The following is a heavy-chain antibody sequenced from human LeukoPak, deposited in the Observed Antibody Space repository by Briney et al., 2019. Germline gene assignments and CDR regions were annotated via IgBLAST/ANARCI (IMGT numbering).Heavy chain of an antibody. J-gene: IGHJ4*02. Sequence: SQTLSLTCTVSGGSISSGSYYWSWIRQPAGKGLEWIGRIYTSGSTNYNPSLKSRVTISVDTSKNQFSLKLSSVTAADTAVYYCAKEGMIGGVIDYWGQGALVTVSS. CDR1: GGSISSGSYY. V-gene: IGHV4-61*02. D-gene: IGHD3-16*01. CDR2: IYTSGST. CDR3: AKEGMIGGVIDY.